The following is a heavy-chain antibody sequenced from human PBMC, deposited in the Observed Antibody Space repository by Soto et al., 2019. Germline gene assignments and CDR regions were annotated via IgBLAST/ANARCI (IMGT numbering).Heavy chain of an antibody. D-gene: IGHD6-13*01. CDR1: GFTFTSSA. Sequence: QMQLVQSGPAVKKPGTSVKVSCKASGFTFTSSAMQWVRQARGQRLEWIGWIVVGSGNTNYAQKFQERVTITRDMSTSTAYMELSSLRSEDTAVYYCAAAGKDSSSWKNWFDPWGQGTLVTVSS. CDR2: IVVGSGNT. CDR3: AAAGKDSSSWKNWFDP. V-gene: IGHV1-58*02. J-gene: IGHJ5*02.